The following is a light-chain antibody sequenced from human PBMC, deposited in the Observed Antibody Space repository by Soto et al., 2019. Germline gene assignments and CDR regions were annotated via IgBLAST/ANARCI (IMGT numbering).Light chain of an antibody. CDR2: DVS. Sequence: QSVLTQPRSVSGSPGQSVTISCTGTSSDVGGYNYVSWYRQHPGKVPKLMIYDVSKRPSGVPDRFSGSKSGNTASLTISGVQAEDEADYYCCSYAGDYTVVFGGGTKLTVL. J-gene: IGLJ3*02. CDR3: CSYAGDYTVV. CDR1: SSDVGGYNY. V-gene: IGLV2-11*01.